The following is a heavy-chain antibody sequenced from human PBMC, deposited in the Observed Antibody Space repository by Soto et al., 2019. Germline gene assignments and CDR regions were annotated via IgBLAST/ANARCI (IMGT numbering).Heavy chain of an antibody. CDR1: GHTFPTYD. CDR3: ARGRASGSYYLLDY. V-gene: IGHV1-8*01. Sequence: ASVKVSYKASGHTFPTYDNNWVRQATGHGLEWMGWINPNSGNIGYAQRFQGRVTMTRDTAIRTAYMEVSSLRSDDTAVYYCARGRASGSYYLLDYWGQGTLVSVSS. J-gene: IGHJ4*02. D-gene: IGHD3-10*01. CDR2: INPNSGNI.